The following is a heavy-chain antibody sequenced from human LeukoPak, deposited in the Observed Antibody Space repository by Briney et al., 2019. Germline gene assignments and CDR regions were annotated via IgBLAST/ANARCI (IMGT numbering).Heavy chain of an antibody. CDR1: GFVFSTYR. V-gene: IGHV3-21*01. J-gene: IGHJ4*02. CDR3: ARASTDYYFDY. Sequence: GGSLRLSCAGSGFVFSTYRMHWVRQAPGKGLAWVSSISSSSSYIYYADSVKGRFTISRDNAKNSLYLQMNSLRAEDTAVYYCARASTDYYFDYWGQGTLVTVSS. CDR2: ISSSSSYI. D-gene: IGHD2-21*01.